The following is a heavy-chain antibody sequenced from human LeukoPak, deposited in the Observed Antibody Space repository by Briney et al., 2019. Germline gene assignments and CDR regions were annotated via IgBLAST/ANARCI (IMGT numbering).Heavy chain of an antibody. CDR3: ASRLRGGVDY. Sequence: PGGSLRLSCAASGFTFTSYGMHWVRQAPGKGLEWVAVISYDGSNKYYGDSVKGRFTISRDNSKNTLYLQMNSLRAEDTAVYYCASRLRGGVDYWGQGTLVTVSS. CDR1: GFTFTSYG. D-gene: IGHD4-17*01. CDR2: ISYDGSNK. V-gene: IGHV3-30*03. J-gene: IGHJ4*02.